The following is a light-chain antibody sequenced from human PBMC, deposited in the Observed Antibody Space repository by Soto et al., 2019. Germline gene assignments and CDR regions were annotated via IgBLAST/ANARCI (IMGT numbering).Light chain of an antibody. CDR2: DAS. CDR1: QTVSSK. CDR3: QQYNNWPRT. Sequence: ERVMTQSPATLSVSPGERVILSCRASQTVSSKLAWYQQKPGQAPRLLIYDASTRATGIPTRFSGGGSGTEFTLTISSLQSEDFAIYYCQQYNNWPRTFGQGTKLENK. V-gene: IGKV3-15*01. J-gene: IGKJ2*01.